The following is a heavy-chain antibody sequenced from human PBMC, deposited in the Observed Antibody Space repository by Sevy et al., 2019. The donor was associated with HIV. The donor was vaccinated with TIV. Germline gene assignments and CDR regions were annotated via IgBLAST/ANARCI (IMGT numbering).Heavy chain of an antibody. V-gene: IGHV5-51*01. CDR3: ARAGISIDGFFQH. CDR1: GYRFTSYW. D-gene: IGHD3-9*01. Sequence: GESLKISCKGSGYRFTSYWIGWVRQMPGKGPEWMGIISPGDSDTRYSPSFQGQVTISADKSISTAYLQWSSLKASDTAMYYCARAGISIDGFFQHWGQGTLVTFSS. J-gene: IGHJ1*01. CDR2: ISPGDSDT.